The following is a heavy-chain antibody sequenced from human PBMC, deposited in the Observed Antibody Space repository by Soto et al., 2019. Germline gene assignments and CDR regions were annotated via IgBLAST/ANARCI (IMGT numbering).Heavy chain of an antibody. CDR2: ISSSSSYI. CDR1: GFTFSSYS. CDR3: TTDSYITRIIVRFDY. Sequence: PGGSLRLSCAASGFTFSSYSMNWVRQATGKGLEWVSSISSSSSYIYYADSVKGRFTISRDNAKNSLYLQMNSLRAEDTAVYYCTTDSYITRIIVRFDYWGHGTLVTVSS. J-gene: IGHJ4*01. D-gene: IGHD2-2*01. V-gene: IGHV3-21*03.